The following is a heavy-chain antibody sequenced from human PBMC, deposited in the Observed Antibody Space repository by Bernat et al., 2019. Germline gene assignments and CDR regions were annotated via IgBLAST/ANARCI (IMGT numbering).Heavy chain of an antibody. CDR1: GFTFSSYS. V-gene: IGHV3-21*01. J-gene: IGHJ4*02. Sequence: EVQLVESGGGLVKPGGSLRLSCAASGFTFSSYSMNWVRQAPGKGLEWVSSITSTSSYIYYADSVKGRFTISRDNAKNSLYLQMNSLSAEDTAVNYCARERSSSSHSDYWGQGTLVTVSS. CDR3: ARERSSSSHSDY. D-gene: IGHD6-6*01. CDR2: ITSTSSYI.